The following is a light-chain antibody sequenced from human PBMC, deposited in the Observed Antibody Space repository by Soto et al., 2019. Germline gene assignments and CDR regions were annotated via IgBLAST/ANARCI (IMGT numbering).Light chain of an antibody. V-gene: IGKV3-20*01. CDR1: QSVTSDY. Sequence: EVVVTQSPGTLSLSPGERATLSRRASQSVTSDYLAWYQQKPGQSPRLLMSGASRRATGVPDRFSGSGSGTDFTLTISRLEPEDFAVYYCQQYDTFGQGTKLEIK. J-gene: IGKJ2*01. CDR3: QQYDT. CDR2: GAS.